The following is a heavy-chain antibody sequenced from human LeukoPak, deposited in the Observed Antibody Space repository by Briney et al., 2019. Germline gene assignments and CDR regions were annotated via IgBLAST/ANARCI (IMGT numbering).Heavy chain of an antibody. CDR1: GGSISSSSYY. J-gene: IGHJ3*02. V-gene: IGHV4-39*07. D-gene: IGHD2-2*02. CDR3: ARDLGYCSSTSCYREGFAFDI. Sequence: SETLSLTCTVSGGSISSSSYYWGWIRQPPGKGLEWIGSIYYSGSTYYNPSLKSRVTISVDTSKNQFSLKLSSVTAADTAVYYCARDLGYCSSTSCYREGFAFDIWGQGTMVIVSS. CDR2: IYYSGST.